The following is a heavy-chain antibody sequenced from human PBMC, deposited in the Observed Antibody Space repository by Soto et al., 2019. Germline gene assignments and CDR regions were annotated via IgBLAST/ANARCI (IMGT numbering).Heavy chain of an antibody. CDR1: GFTFSSYA. CDR2: ISYDGSNK. V-gene: IGHV3-30-3*01. D-gene: IGHD3-3*01. J-gene: IGHJ4*02. CDR3: ARQYYDLWSGYYSRYHFDY. Sequence: QVQLVESGGGVVQPGRSLRLSCAASGFTFSSYAMHWVRQAPGRGLEWVAVISYDGSNKYYADSVKGRFTISRDNSKNTLYLQMNSLRAEDTAVYYCARQYYDLWSGYYSRYHFDYWGQGTLVTVSS.